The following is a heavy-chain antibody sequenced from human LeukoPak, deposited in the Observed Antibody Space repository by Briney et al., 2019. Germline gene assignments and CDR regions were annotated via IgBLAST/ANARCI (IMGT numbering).Heavy chain of an antibody. Sequence: PSETLSLTCTVSGGSISSYYWSWIQQPPGKGLEWFGYIYYSGSTNYNPSLKSRVTISVDTSKNQFSLKLSSVTAADTAVYYCASIDYAFSVFDYWGQGTLVTVSS. CDR1: GGSISSYY. CDR2: IYYSGST. CDR3: ASIDYAFSVFDY. V-gene: IGHV4-59*01. J-gene: IGHJ4*02. D-gene: IGHD4-17*01.